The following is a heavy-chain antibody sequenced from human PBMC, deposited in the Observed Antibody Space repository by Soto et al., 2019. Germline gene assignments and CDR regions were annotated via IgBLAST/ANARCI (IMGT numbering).Heavy chain of an antibody. CDR1: GFSFSDYE. J-gene: IGHJ6*02. D-gene: IGHD3-10*01. CDR2: ISSSGGTI. Sequence: PGGSLRLSCAASGFSFSDYEMNWVRQTPGKGLEWLSYISSSGGTIKYADSVKGRFTISRDDAKNSLYLQMHSLRADDTAVYYCARDAFEIYYKLGLDVWGQGTPVTVSS. V-gene: IGHV3-48*03. CDR3: ARDAFEIYYKLGLDV.